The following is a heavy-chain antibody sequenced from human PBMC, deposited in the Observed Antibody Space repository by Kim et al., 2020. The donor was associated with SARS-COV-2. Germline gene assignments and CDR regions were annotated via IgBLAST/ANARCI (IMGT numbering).Heavy chain of an antibody. J-gene: IGHJ4*02. CDR1: GYTFTSYG. CDR3: ARDPTVTTPFPFDY. D-gene: IGHD4-17*01. V-gene: IGHV1-18*01. Sequence: ASVKVSCKASGYTFTSYGISWVRQAPGQGLEWMGWISAYNGNTNYAQKLQGRVTMTTDTSTSTAYMELRSLRSDDTAVYYCARDPTVTTPFPFDYWGQGTLVTVSS. CDR2: ISAYNGNT.